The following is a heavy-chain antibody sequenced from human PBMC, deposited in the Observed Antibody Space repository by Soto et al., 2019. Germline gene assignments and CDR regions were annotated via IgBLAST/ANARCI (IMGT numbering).Heavy chain of an antibody. CDR3: ARHQSHSSSYVDP. CDR1: GGSINSYY. CDR2: IFYSGNT. D-gene: IGHD6-13*01. J-gene: IGHJ5*02. Sequence: PSETLSLTCTVSGGSINSYYWSWIRQSPGKGLEWIGYIFYSGNTNYNPSLNSRVTLSVDTSKNQFSLRLTSVTAADTAVYYCARHQSHSSSYVDPWGQGTLVTVSS. V-gene: IGHV4-59*08.